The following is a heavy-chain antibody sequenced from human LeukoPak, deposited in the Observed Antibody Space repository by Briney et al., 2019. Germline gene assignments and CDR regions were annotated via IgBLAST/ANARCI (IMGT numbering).Heavy chain of an antibody. CDR2: ISSSSSYI. V-gene: IGHV3-21*01. Sequence: GGSLRPSCAASGFTFSSYSMNWVRQAPGKGLEWVSSISSSSSYIYYADSVKGRFTISRDNAKNSLYLQMNSLRAEDTAVYYCARMRGKYYFDYWGQGTLVTVSS. J-gene: IGHJ4*02. D-gene: IGHD4-23*01. CDR1: GFTFSSYS. CDR3: ARMRGKYYFDY.